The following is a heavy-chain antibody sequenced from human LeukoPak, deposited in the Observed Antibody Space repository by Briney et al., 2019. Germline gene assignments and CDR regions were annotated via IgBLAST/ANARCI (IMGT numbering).Heavy chain of an antibody. CDR3: AGGQAGRGNY. V-gene: IGHV4-34*01. Sequence: PSETLSLTCAVYGGSFSGYYWSWIRQPPGKGLEWIGEINHSGSTNYNPSLKSRVTISVDTSKNQFSLKLSSVTAADTAVYYCAGGQAGRGNYWGQGTLVTVSS. D-gene: IGHD5-24*01. CDR2: INHSGST. CDR1: GGSFSGYY. J-gene: IGHJ4*02.